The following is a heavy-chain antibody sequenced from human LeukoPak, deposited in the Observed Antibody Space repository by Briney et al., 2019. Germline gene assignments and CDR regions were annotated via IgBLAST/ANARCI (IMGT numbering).Heavy chain of an antibody. Sequence: ETLSLTCAVYGGSFSGYYWSWIRQAPGKGLEWVANIKQDGSEKYYVNSVKGRFTISRDNAKNSLYLQMNSLRAEDTAIYYCAREDDWNYEDYWGQGTLVTVSS. CDR1: GGSFSGYY. J-gene: IGHJ4*02. CDR2: IKQDGSEK. CDR3: AREDDWNYEDY. V-gene: IGHV3-7*01. D-gene: IGHD1-7*01.